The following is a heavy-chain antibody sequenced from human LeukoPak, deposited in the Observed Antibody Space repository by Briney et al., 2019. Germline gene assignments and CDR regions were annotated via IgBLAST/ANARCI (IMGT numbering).Heavy chain of an antibody. V-gene: IGHV3-7*01. CDR1: GFTFSSYW. CDR2: IKQDGSEK. J-gene: IGHJ4*02. Sequence: GSLRLSCAASGFTFSSYWMSWVRQAPGKGLEWVANIKQDGSEKYYVDSVKGRFTISRDNAKNSLYLQMNSLRAEDTAVYYCAKDRRWELLRANYFDYRGQGTLVTVSS. CDR3: AKDRRWELLRANYFDY. D-gene: IGHD1-26*01.